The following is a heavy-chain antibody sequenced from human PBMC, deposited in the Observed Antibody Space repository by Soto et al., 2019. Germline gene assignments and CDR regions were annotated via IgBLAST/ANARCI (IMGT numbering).Heavy chain of an antibody. CDR1: GYTFTSYA. CDR2: INAGNGNT. CDR3: AKVDTAMVSRYYYYCMDV. J-gene: IGHJ6*02. Sequence: GASVKVSCKASGYTFTSYAMHWVRQAPGQRLEWMGWINAGNGNTKYSQKFQGRVTITRDTSASTAYMELSSLRSEDTAVYYCAKVDTAMVSRYYYYCMDVWGQGTTVTVSS. D-gene: IGHD5-18*01. V-gene: IGHV1-3*01.